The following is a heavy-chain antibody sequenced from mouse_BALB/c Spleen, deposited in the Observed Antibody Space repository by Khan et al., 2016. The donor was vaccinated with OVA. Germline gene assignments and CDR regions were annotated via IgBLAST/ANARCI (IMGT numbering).Heavy chain of an antibody. D-gene: IGHD2-1*01. V-gene: IGHV1S137*01. CDR2: ISTYYGDA. CDR3: VRGGGNSRFAD. Sequence: QVQLQQSGAELVRPGVSVKISCKGSGYTFTDFAMHWVKQSYAKSLEWIGVISTYYGDATNNQKFKGKATMTVDKSSSTASMELASLTSEDSAIDYCVRGGGNSRFADWGQGTLVTVSA. CDR1: GYTFTDFA. J-gene: IGHJ3*01.